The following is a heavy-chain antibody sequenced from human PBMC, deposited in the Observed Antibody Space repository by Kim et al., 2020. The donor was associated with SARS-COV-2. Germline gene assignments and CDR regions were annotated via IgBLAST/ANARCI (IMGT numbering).Heavy chain of an antibody. Sequence: GGSLRLSCAASGFTFSSYSMNWVRQAPGKGLEWVSYISSSSSTIYYADSVKGRFTISSANAKYTLFLQMNILSVEDTAVSYCASERKKVTCSFRLEAHW. J-gene: IGHJ1*01. CDR1: GFTFSSYS. V-gene: IGHV3-48*01. CDR2: ISSSSSTI. D-gene: IGHD2-21*02. CDR3: ASERKKVTCSFRLEAH.